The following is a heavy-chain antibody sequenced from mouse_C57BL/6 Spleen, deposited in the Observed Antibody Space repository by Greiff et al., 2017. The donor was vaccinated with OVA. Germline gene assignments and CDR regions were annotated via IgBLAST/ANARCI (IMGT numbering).Heavy chain of an antibody. CDR3: ARDGYYDAMDY. J-gene: IGHJ4*01. Sequence: VQLQQPGAELVRPGSSVKLSCKASGYTFTSYWMHWVKQRPIQGLEWIGNIDPSDSETQYNQKFKDKAKLTVDKSYSTAYMQLSSLTSEDAAVYYCARDGYYDAMDYWGQGTSVTVSS. CDR2: IDPSDSET. CDR1: GYTFTSYW. V-gene: IGHV1-52*01. D-gene: IGHD2-3*01.